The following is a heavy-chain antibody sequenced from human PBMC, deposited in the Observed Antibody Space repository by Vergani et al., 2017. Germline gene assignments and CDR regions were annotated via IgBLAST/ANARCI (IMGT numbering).Heavy chain of an antibody. CDR3: AAHGYCSSTSCYDGDAFDI. CDR1: GFTFSNAW. J-gene: IGHJ3*02. V-gene: IGHV3-15*01. Sequence: EVQLVESGGGLVKPGGSLRLSCAASGFTFSNAWMSWVRQAPGKGLEWVGRIKSKTDGGTTDYAAPVKGRFTISRDDSKNTLYLQMNSLRAEDTAVYYCAAHGYCSSTSCYDGDAFDIWGQGTMVTVSS. CDR2: IKSKTDGGTT. D-gene: IGHD2-2*03.